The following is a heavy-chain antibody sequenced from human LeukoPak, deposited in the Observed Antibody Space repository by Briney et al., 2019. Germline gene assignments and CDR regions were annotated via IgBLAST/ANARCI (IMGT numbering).Heavy chain of an antibody. CDR1: GFTFSSYS. CDR3: ASLPYYDILTGYTDDY. CDR2: ISSSSSYI. J-gene: IGHJ4*02. Sequence: PGGSLRLSCAASGFTFSSYSMNWVRQAPGKGLEWVSSISSSSSYIYYADSVKGRFTISRDNAKNSLYLQMNSLRAEDTAVYYCASLPYYDILTGYTDDYWGQGTLVTVSS. V-gene: IGHV3-21*01. D-gene: IGHD3-9*01.